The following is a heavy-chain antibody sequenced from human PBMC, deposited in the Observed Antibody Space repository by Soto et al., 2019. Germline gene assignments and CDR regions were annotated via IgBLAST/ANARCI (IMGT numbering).Heavy chain of an antibody. J-gene: IGHJ4*02. CDR2: IKSKTDGGTT. V-gene: IGHV3-15*01. D-gene: IGHD3-9*01. Sequence: GGSLRLSCAASGFTFSSYEMNWVRQAPGKGLEWVGRIKSKTDGGTTDYAAPVKGRFTISRDDSKNTLYLQMNSLKTEDTAVYYCTTDQEDHFDWSYIDYWGQGTLVTVSS. CDR3: TTDQEDHFDWSYIDY. CDR1: GFTFSSYE.